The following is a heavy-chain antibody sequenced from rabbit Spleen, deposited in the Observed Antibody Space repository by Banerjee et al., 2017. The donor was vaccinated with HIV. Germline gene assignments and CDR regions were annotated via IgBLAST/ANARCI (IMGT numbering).Heavy chain of an antibody. J-gene: IGHJ4*01. D-gene: IGHD6-1*01. Sequence: LVGGGGGLVPPGGALQISCHTSGVVFMSFWVGWGRQAPGKGLEWIGYIEPIFGSTYYASWVNGRFTISSHNAQNTLYLQLNSLTAADTATYFCVRDQAGDVGYGPYYFNLWGPGTLVTVS. CDR3: VRDQAGDVGYGPYYFNL. CDR1: GVVFMSFW. CDR2: IEPIFGST. V-gene: IGHV1S7*01.